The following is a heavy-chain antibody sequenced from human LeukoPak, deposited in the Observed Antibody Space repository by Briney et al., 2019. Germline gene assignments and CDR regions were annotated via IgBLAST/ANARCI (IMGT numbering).Heavy chain of an antibody. CDR3: AKDAYDLPYYFDY. J-gene: IGHJ4*02. CDR1: GYTFTSYG. Sequence: ASVKVSCKASGYTFTSYGINWVRQAPGQGLEWMGWINTYNGNTNYAQNLQGRVTMTTDTSTNTAYMELRSLRSDDTAVYYCAKDAYDLPYYFDYWGQGTLVTVSS. CDR2: INTYNGNT. V-gene: IGHV1-18*01. D-gene: IGHD3-3*01.